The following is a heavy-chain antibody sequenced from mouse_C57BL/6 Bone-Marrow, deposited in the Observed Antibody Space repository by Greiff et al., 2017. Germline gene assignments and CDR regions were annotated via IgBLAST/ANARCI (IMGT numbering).Heavy chain of an antibody. CDR3: ARHDYGTWFAY. CDR1: GFPFRSYG. D-gene: IGHD1-1*01. V-gene: IGHV5-6*01. J-gene: IGHJ3*01. CDR2: ISSGGSYT. Sequence: DVQLVESGGALVKPGGSLKLSCAASGFPFRSYGLSWVRQTPDKRLEWGATISSGGSYTYYPASVKGRFVISRDNDKNTLYLQMSSLQSEDTAMYYCARHDYGTWFAYWGQGTLVTVSA.